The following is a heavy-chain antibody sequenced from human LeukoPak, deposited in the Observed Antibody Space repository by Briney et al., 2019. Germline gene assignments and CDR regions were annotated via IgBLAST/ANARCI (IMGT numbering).Heavy chain of an antibody. V-gene: IGHV4-39*01. CDR3: ARLTRGGYYYVGY. J-gene: IGHJ4*02. D-gene: IGHD2-21*01. Sequence: SETLSLTCTVSDGSISSSNYYWGWIRQPPGKGLEWIGSIYYSGSTYYNPSLKSRVTIFVDTSKNQFSLKLSSVTAADTAVYYCARLTRGGYYYVGYWGQGTLVTVSS. CDR1: DGSISSSNYY. CDR2: IYYSGST.